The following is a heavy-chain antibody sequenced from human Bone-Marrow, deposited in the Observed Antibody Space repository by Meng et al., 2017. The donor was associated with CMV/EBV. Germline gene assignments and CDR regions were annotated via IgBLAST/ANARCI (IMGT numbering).Heavy chain of an antibody. V-gene: IGHV3-30*02. J-gene: IGHJ4*02. Sequence: GGSLRLSCAASGFTFSSYGMHWVRQAPGKGLEWVAFIRYDGSNKYYADSVKGRFTISRDNSKNTLYLQMNSLRAEDTAVYYCAKDNHTTIGGGGFDYWGQGTLVTVSS. CDR1: GFTFSSYG. D-gene: IGHD3-10*02. CDR3: AKDNHTTIGGGGFDY. CDR2: IRYDGSNK.